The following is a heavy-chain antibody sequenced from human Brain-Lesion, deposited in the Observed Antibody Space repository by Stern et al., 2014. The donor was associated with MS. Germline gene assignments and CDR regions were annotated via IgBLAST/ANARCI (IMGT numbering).Heavy chain of an antibody. J-gene: IGHJ6*02. CDR1: GFTFSTYW. V-gene: IGHV3-7*01. Sequence: VQLVESGGGLVQPGGSLRLSCAASGFTFSTYWMRWVRQAPGKGLEWVANIKQDGSEEYYVDSVKGRFTISRDNAKRSLYLQMNSLRAEDTAVYYCTRGCGGRSCSLSYYYYGMDVWGQGTAVTVSS. CDR2: IKQDGSEE. D-gene: IGHD2-15*01. CDR3: TRGCGGRSCSLSYYYYGMDV.